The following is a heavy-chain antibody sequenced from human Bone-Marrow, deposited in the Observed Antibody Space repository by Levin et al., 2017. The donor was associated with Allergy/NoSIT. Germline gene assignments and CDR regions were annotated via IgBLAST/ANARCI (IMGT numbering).Heavy chain of an antibody. Sequence: SLKISCAASGFTFDDYAMHWVRQAPGKGLEWVSGISWNSGSIGYADSVKGRFTISRDNAKNSLYLQMNSLRAEDTALYYCAKGGANFGVDTSLWFDPWGQGTLVTVSS. V-gene: IGHV3-9*01. CDR1: GFTFDDYA. CDR3: AKGGANFGVDTSLWFDP. CDR2: ISWNSGSI. D-gene: IGHD3-3*01. J-gene: IGHJ5*02.